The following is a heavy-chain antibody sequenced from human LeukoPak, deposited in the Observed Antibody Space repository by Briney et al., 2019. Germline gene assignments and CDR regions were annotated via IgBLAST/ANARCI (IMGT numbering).Heavy chain of an antibody. CDR2: IYSGGST. J-gene: IGHJ4*02. Sequence: GGSLRLSCAASGFTVSSNYMSWVRQAPEKGLEGVSVIYSGGSTHYADSVKGRFTISRDNSKNTLYLQMNSLRAEDTAVYYVSRDGVGYSYGAFDFWGQGTLVTVSS. D-gene: IGHD6-13*01. CDR1: GFTVSSNY. V-gene: IGHV3-53*01. CDR3: SRDGVGYSYGAFDF.